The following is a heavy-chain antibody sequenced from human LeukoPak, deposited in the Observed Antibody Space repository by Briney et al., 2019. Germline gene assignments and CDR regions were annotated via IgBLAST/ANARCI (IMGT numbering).Heavy chain of an antibody. CDR1: GYTFTSYD. J-gene: IGHJ4*02. V-gene: IGHV1-8*01. D-gene: IGHD6-19*01. CDR2: MNPNSGNT. Sequence: ASVKASCKASGYTFTSYDINWVRQATGQGLEWMGWMNPNSGNTGYAQKFQGRVTTTRNTSISTAYMELSSLRSEDTAVYYCARTSKGSGWYYFDYWGQGTLVTVSS. CDR3: ARTSKGSGWYYFDY.